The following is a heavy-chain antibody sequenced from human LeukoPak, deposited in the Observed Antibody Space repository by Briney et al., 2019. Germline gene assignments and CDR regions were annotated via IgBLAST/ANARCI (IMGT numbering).Heavy chain of an antibody. D-gene: IGHD3-10*01. CDR3: ARVRHYYGSGNFDY. Sequence: PGGSLRLSCAASGFTFSSYAMHWVRQAPGKGLEWVAVISYDGSNKYYADSVKGRFTISRDNSKNTLYLQMNSLRAEDTAVYYCARVRHYYGSGNFDYWGQGTLVTVSS. J-gene: IGHJ4*02. V-gene: IGHV3-30-3*01. CDR1: GFTFSSYA. CDR2: ISYDGSNK.